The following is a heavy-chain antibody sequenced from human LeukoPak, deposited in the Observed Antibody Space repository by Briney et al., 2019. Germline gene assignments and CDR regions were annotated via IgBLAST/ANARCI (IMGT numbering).Heavy chain of an antibody. V-gene: IGHV3-74*01. J-gene: IGHJ4*02. CDR3: ARGLHGRDEY. CDR2: INEDGRTT. Sequence: SGGSLRLSCAASGFTFSSAWFHWVRQGPGKGLVWVARINEDGRTTNYADSVKGRFTISRDNAKNTVYLQMSDLRVEDTAVYYRARGLHGRDEYGGQGTLVTVSS. CDR1: GFTFSSAW. D-gene: IGHD2-21*02.